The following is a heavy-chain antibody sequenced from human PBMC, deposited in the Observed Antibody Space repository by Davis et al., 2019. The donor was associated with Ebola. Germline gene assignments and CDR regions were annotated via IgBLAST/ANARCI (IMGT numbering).Heavy chain of an antibody. D-gene: IGHD5-24*01. CDR3: ASLGATTNWGFDP. CDR1: GYTFTSYY. Sequence: ASVKVSCKASGYTFTSYYMHWVRQAPGQGLEWMGIINPSGGSTSYAQKFQGRVTMTMDTSTSTVYMELSSLRSEDTAVYYCASLGATTNWGFDPWGQGTLVTVSS. CDR2: INPSGGST. V-gene: IGHV1-46*01. J-gene: IGHJ5*02.